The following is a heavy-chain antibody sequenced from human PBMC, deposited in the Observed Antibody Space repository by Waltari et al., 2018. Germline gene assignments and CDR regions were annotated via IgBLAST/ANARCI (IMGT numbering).Heavy chain of an antibody. CDR1: GFTFNTYG. V-gene: IGHV3-30*18. D-gene: IGHD1-26*01. Sequence: QEQLVESGGGVVQPGRSLRLSCAASGFTFNTYGVHWVRQAPVKGLEWGAVISYDGSKKYYADSVKGRFAISRDNSKNTLFLEMNSLKVEDTAVYFCAKGGPKYSGNPSALDTWGQGTMVTVSS. J-gene: IGHJ3*02. CDR3: AKGGPKYSGNPSALDT. CDR2: ISYDGSKK.